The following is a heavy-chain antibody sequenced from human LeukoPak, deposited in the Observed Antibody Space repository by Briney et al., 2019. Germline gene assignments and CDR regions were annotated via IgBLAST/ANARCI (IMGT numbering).Heavy chain of an antibody. CDR3: ARVVPAARGLYYYYYGMDV. J-gene: IGHJ6*02. CDR1: GGSFSGYY. V-gene: IGHV4-34*01. D-gene: IGHD2-2*01. Sequence: SETLSLTCAVYGGSFSGYYWSWIRQPPGKGLEWIGEINHSGSTNYNPSLKSRVTISVDTSKNQFSLKLSSVTAADTAVYYCARVVPAARGLYYYYYGMDVWGQGTTVTVSS. CDR2: INHSGST.